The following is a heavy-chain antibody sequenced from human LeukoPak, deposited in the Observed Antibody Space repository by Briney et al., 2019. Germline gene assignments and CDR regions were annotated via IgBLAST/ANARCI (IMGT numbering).Heavy chain of an antibody. J-gene: IGHJ4*02. V-gene: IGHV3-48*01. CDR2: ISSSSSTI. D-gene: IGHD3-9*01. Sequence: PGGSLRLSCAASGFIFSSYSMNWVRQAPGKGLGWVSYISSSSSTIYYADSVKGRFTISRDNSKNTLYLQMNSLRAEDTAVYYCAKDMSDILTGFALDYWGQGTLVTVSS. CDR3: AKDMSDILTGFALDY. CDR1: GFIFSSYS.